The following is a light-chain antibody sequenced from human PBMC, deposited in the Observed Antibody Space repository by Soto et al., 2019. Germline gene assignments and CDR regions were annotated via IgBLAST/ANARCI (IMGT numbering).Light chain of an antibody. CDR2: AAS. J-gene: IGKJ4*01. CDR1: QGISSW. V-gene: IGKV1D-12*01. Sequence: DIQMTQSPSSVSASVGDRVTITCRASQGISSWVAWYQQKPGKAPKLLIYAASSLQSGVPSRFSGSGSGTDFTLTISSLQPEDFATYYCQQANSFPPELTFGGGTKVEIK. CDR3: QQANSFPPELT.